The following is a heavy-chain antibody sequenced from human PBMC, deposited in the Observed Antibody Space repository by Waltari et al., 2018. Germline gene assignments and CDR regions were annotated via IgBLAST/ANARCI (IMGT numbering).Heavy chain of an antibody. V-gene: IGHV3-15*01. D-gene: IGHD3-10*01. Sequence: EVQLVESGGGLVKPGGSLRLSCAASGFTFSNAWVTWVRQAPGKGLEWVGRIKSKTDGGTTDYAAPVKGRFTISRDDSKNTLYLQMNSLKTEDTAVYYCTTGVRGVRNLYWGQGTLVTVSS. CDR3: TTGVRGVRNLY. CDR2: IKSKTDGGTT. J-gene: IGHJ4*02. CDR1: GFTFSNAW.